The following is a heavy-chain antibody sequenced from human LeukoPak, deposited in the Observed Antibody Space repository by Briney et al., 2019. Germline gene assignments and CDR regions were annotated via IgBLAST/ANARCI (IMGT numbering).Heavy chain of an antibody. Sequence: PGGSLRLSCAASGFIFASYGMHWVRQAPGKGPEWVASIKPDGNEQYYVDSVRGRFTISRDNSKDSLFLQMDSLRDDDRAVYYCGRERVSAYDYWGQGTLVTVSS. CDR2: IKPDGNEQ. V-gene: IGHV3-7*01. CDR3: GRERVSAYDY. J-gene: IGHJ4*02. CDR1: GFIFASYG.